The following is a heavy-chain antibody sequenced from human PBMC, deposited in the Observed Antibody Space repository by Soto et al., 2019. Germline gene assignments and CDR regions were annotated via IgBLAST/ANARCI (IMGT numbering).Heavy chain of an antibody. CDR3: ATGEMESYGSGSTQDY. V-gene: IGHV1-69*01. Sequence: QVQLVQSGAEVKKPGSSVKVSCKASGGTFSSYAISWVRQAPGQGLEWMGGIIPIFGTANYAQTFQGRVTITADESTSTAYMELSSLRSEDTAVYYCATGEMESYGSGSTQDYWGQGTLVTVSS. D-gene: IGHD3-10*01. CDR1: GGTFSSYA. J-gene: IGHJ4*02. CDR2: IIPIFGTA.